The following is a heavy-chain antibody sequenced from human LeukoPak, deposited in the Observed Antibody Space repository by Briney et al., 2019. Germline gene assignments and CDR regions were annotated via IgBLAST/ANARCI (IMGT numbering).Heavy chain of an antibody. J-gene: IGHJ4*02. V-gene: IGHV2-5*01. CDR1: GFSLSTSGVG. D-gene: IGHD3-22*01. CDR3: AHYRRFPYYYDSSGYIY. Sequence: SGPTLVKPTQTLTLTCTFSGFSLSTSGVGVGWIRQPPGKALEWLALIYWNDDKRYSPSLKSRLTITKDTSKNQVVLTMTNMDPVDTATYYCAHYRRFPYYYDSSGYIYWGQGTLVAVSS. CDR2: IYWNDDK.